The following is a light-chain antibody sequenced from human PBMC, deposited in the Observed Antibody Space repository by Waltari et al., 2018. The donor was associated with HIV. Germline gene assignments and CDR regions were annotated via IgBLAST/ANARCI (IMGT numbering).Light chain of an antibody. Sequence: SYELTQTPSVSVSPGQTARISCSRRALPKKYSSWYGQKPGQAPVLIIYKDSERPSGMPERISGSRSGTGVTLTISDVQAEDEGDYYCQSTDHDGTWVFGGGTKLTVL. CDR1: ALPKKY. CDR2: KDS. V-gene: IGLV3-25*03. CDR3: QSTDHDGTWV. J-gene: IGLJ3*02.